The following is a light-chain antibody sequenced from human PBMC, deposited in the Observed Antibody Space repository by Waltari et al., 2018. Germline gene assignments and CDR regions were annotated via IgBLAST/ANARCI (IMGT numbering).Light chain of an antibody. CDR2: DVS. J-gene: IGLJ3*02. CDR1: SSAVGGYNY. CDR3: SSYTSSSTPWV. V-gene: IGLV2-14*01. Sequence: QSALTQPASVSGSPGQSFTISCTGTSSAVGGYNYVSWYQQHPGKAPKLMIYDVSKRPSGVSNRFSGSKSGNTASLTISGLQAEDEADYYCSSYTSSSTPWVFGGGTKLTVL.